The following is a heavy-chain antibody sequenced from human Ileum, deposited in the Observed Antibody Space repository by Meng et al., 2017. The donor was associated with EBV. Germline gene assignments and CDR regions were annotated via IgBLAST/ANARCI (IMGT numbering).Heavy chain of an antibody. D-gene: IGHD6-19*01. J-gene: IGHJ4*02. CDR2: ININTGNP. V-gene: IGHV7-4-1*01. CDR1: GYTFTSSS. Sequence: QVQLVQSGSELKKPGDSVKVSCQAAGYTFTSSSMNWVRHAPGQGLEWMGWININTGNPTYAQGFTGRFVFSLDTSVSTAYLQIDSLKADDTAVYYCARGNGWRFDYWGQGTPVTASS. CDR3: ARGNGWRFDY.